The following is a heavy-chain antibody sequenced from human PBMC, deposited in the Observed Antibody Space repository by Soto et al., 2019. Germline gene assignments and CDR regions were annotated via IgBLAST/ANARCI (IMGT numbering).Heavy chain of an antibody. CDR3: ASLGGDYYYYGMDV. CDR2: IYHSGST. Sequence: SETLSLTCAVSGGSISSSNWWSWVRQPPGKGLEWIGEIYHSGSTNYNPSLKSRVTISVDKSKNQFSLKLSSVTAADTAVYYCASLGGDYYYYGMDVWGQGTTVTVSS. CDR1: GGSISSSNW. V-gene: IGHV4-4*02. J-gene: IGHJ6*02. D-gene: IGHD1-26*01.